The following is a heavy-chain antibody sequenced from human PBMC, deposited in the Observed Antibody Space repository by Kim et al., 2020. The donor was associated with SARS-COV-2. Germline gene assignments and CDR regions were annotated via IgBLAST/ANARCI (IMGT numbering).Heavy chain of an antibody. CDR3: AIVYGSGSYYFDN. CDR1: GFSVTANY. D-gene: IGHD3-10*01. J-gene: IGHJ4*02. V-gene: IGHV3-66*01. CDR2: VYSGDST. Sequence: GGSLRLSCEPSGFSVTANYMSWVRQAPGKGLECVSVVYSGDSTFYADSVKGRFTSFRDISNNTMYLQMHSLRAEDTAIYYCAIVYGSGSYYFDNWGPGTVVTVSS.